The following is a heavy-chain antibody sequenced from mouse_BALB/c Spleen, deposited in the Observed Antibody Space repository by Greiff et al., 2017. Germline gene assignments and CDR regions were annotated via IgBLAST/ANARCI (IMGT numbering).Heavy chain of an antibody. Sequence: EVKLVESGGGLVKPGGSLKLSCAASGFTFSDYYMYWVRQTPEKRLEWVATISDGGSYTYYPDSVKGRFTISRDNAKNNLYLQMSSLKSEDTAMYYCARSSYGNYGAMDYWGQGTSVTVSS. V-gene: IGHV5-4*02. J-gene: IGHJ4*01. CDR1: GFTFSDYY. D-gene: IGHD2-1*01. CDR3: ARSSYGNYGAMDY. CDR2: ISDGGSYT.